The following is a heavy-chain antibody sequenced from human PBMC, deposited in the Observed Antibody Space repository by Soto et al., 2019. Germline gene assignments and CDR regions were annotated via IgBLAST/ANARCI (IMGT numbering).Heavy chain of an antibody. J-gene: IGHJ4*02. Sequence: GGSLRLSCTASGFTFGDYAMSWFRQAPGKGLEWVGFIRSKAYGGTTENAASVKGRFTISRDDSKSIAYLQMNSLKTEDTAVYYCTRGPDGYCSGGSCFYFDYWGQGTLVTVSS. D-gene: IGHD2-15*01. CDR2: IRSKAYGGTT. V-gene: IGHV3-49*03. CDR1: GFTFGDYA. CDR3: TRGPDGYCSGGSCFYFDY.